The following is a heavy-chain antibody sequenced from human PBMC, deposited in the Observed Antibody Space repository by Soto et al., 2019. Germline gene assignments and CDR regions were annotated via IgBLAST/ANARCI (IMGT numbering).Heavy chain of an antibody. D-gene: IGHD3-3*01. CDR2: IIPIFRTA. Sequence: QVQLVQSGAEVKKPGSSVKVSCKSSGVTFSSYAISWVRQAPGQGLEWMGGIIPIFRTAKYAQKFQRRVTITADESTSTAYRELSSLRSEDTDVYYCARDWRDGSTRTFDYWGQGTLVTVSS. J-gene: IGHJ4*02. CDR1: GVTFSSYA. CDR3: ARDWRDGSTRTFDY. V-gene: IGHV1-69*01.